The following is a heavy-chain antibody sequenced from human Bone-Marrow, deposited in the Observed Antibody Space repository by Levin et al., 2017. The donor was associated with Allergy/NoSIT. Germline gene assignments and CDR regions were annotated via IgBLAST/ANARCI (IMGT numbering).Heavy chain of an antibody. D-gene: IGHD3-10*01. CDR1: GFIFSDYY. V-gene: IGHV3-11*05. J-gene: IGHJ4*02. Sequence: SCAASGFIFSDYYMTWIRQAPGKGLEWVSYISSFSDDTTYADSVKGRFTISRDNAKNSLYLQMDSLRAEDTAVYYCARVGAIWFGDYWGQGILVTVSS. CDR3: ARVGAIWFGDY. CDR2: ISSFSDDT.